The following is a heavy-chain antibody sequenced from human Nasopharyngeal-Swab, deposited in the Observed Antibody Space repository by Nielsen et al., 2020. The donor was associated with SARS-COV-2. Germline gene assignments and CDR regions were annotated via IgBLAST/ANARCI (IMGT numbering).Heavy chain of an antibody. Sequence: ASVKVSCKASGYTFTSYSMHWVRQAPGQRLEWMGWINAGNGNTKSSQKFQDRVTITRDTSASTAYMELRSLRSEDTAVYYCVREVYDLWSGYQASCFDPWGQGTLVTVSS. CDR1: GYTFTSYS. CDR3: VREVYDLWSGYQASCFDP. CDR2: INAGNGNT. D-gene: IGHD3-3*01. J-gene: IGHJ5*02. V-gene: IGHV1-3*01.